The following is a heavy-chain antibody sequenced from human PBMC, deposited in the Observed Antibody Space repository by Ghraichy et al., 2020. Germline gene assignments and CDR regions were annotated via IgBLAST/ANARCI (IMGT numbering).Heavy chain of an antibody. Sequence: GESLNISCAASGFTFSSYAMSWVRQAPGKGLEWVSAISGSGGSTYYADSVKGRFTISRDNSKNTRYLQMNSLRAEDTAVYYCAKDSPASTVTTKTNVWGQGTLVTVSS. V-gene: IGHV3-23*01. D-gene: IGHD4-11*01. CDR1: GFTFSSYA. CDR2: ISGSGGST. J-gene: IGHJ4*02. CDR3: AKDSPASTVTTKTNV.